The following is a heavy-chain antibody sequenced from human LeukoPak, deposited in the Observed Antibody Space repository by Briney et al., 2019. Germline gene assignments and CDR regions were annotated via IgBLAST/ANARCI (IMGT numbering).Heavy chain of an antibody. Sequence: PGGSLRLSCAASGFTFSSYAMSWVRQAPGKGLEWVSAISGSGGSTYYADSVKGRFTISRDNSKNTLYLQMNSLRAEDTAVYYCAAGESYYYGSGSPSGFDPWGQGTLVTVSS. V-gene: IGHV3-23*01. J-gene: IGHJ5*02. CDR1: GFTFSSYA. D-gene: IGHD3-10*01. CDR2: ISGSGGST. CDR3: AAGESYYYGSGSPSGFDP.